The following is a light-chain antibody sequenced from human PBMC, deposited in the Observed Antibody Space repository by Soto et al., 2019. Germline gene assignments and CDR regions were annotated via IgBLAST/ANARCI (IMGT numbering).Light chain of an antibody. Sequence: QSVLTQPASVSGSPGQSITISCTGTSSDVGSYKLVSWYQQHPGNAPKLMISAVSKRPSGISDRFSGSKSGSTASLTISGLQAEDEADYYCCSYAGTSTNTVFGGGTKVTVL. CDR1: SSDVGSYKL. CDR2: AVS. J-gene: IGLJ7*01. CDR3: CSYAGTSTNTV. V-gene: IGLV2-23*02.